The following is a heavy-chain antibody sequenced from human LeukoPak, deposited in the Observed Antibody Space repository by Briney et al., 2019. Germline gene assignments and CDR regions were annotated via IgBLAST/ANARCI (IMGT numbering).Heavy chain of an antibody. CDR1: GFTFSTYG. CDR3: ARARYFDY. CDR2: ITTSGGST. J-gene: IGHJ4*02. Sequence: GGSLRLSCAASGFTFSTYGMSWVRQAPGKGLEWVSAITTSGGSTYYADSVKGRFTISRDNSKNTLYLQMNSLRDEDTAVYYCARARYFDYWGQGTLVTVSS. V-gene: IGHV3-23*01. D-gene: IGHD1-14*01.